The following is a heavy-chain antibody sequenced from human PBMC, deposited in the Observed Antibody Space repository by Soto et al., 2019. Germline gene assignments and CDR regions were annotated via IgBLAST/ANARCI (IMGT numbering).Heavy chain of an antibody. D-gene: IGHD3-10*01. V-gene: IGHV3-7*01. CDR3: ARGYSGS. Sequence: GGSLRLSCAASGFTFSIYWMNWVRQAPGKGLEWVASIQPDGSEKYYVDSVKGRFTISRDNADNSLYLQMNSLRAEDTAVYYCARGYSGSWGQGTLVTVSS. J-gene: IGHJ5*02. CDR1: GFTFSIYW. CDR2: IQPDGSEK.